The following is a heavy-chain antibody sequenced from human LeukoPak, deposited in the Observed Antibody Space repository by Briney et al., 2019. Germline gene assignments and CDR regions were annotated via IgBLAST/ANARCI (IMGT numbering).Heavy chain of an antibody. CDR3: GRGREDSIAAD. J-gene: IGHJ4*02. CDR1: GYTFTCYY. CDR2: INPNSGGT. V-gene: IGHV1-2*04. Sequence: ASVKVSCKASGYTFTCYYMHWVRQAPGQGLEWMGWINPNSGGTNYAQKFQGWVTMTRDTSISTAYMELSRLRSDDTAVYYCGRGREDSIAADWGQGTLVTVSS. D-gene: IGHD6-13*01.